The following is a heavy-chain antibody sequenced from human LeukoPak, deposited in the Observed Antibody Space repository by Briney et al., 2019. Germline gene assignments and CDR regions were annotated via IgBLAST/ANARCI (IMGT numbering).Heavy chain of an antibody. J-gene: IGHJ5*02. Sequence: SSVKVSCKASGGTFSSYAISWVRQAPGQGLEWMGGIIPIFGTANYAQKFQGRVTITTDESTSTAYMELSSLRSEDTAVYYCARAGYYSSDGPLYVYNWFDPWGQGTLVTVSS. CDR3: ARAGYYSSDGPLYVYNWFDP. CDR1: GGTFSSYA. CDR2: IIPIFGTA. V-gene: IGHV1-69*05. D-gene: IGHD3-3*01.